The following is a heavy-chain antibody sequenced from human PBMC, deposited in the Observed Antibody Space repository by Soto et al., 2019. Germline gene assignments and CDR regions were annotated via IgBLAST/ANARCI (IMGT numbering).Heavy chain of an antibody. Sequence: QVQLVQSGAEVKKPGSSVKVSCKASGGTFSSYAISWVRQAPGQGLEWMGGIIPIFGTANYAQKFQGRVTITADESTSTAYMELSSLRSEDTAGYYCATPKGPFSNLEVDYYYYGMDDWRQGTTVTVSS. CDR3: ATPKGPFSNLEVDYYYYGMDD. D-gene: IGHD4-4*01. CDR2: IIPIFGTA. CDR1: GGTFSSYA. J-gene: IGHJ6*02. V-gene: IGHV1-69*01.